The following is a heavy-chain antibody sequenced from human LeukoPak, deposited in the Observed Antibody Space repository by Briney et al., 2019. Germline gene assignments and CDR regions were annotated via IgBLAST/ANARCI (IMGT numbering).Heavy chain of an antibody. V-gene: IGHV4-38-2*02. Sequence: SETLSLTCTVSGYSISSGYYWGWIRQPPGKGLEWIGSIYHSGSTYYNPSLKSRVTISVDTSKNQFSLKLSSVTAADTAVYYCARVKGTYCSSTSCYRFYAFDTWGQGTMVTVSS. J-gene: IGHJ3*02. D-gene: IGHD2-2*02. CDR2: IYHSGST. CDR3: ARVKGTYCSSTSCYRFYAFDT. CDR1: GYSISSGYY.